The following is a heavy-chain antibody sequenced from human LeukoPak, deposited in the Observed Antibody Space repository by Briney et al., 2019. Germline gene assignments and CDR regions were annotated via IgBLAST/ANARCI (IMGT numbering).Heavy chain of an antibody. CDR1: GSTFSSYG. J-gene: IGHJ6*03. CDR3: ARASYSTDYYYYYYMDV. Sequence: GGSLRLSCAASGSTFSSYGMSWVRQAPGRGLEWVSVIYSGGSTYYTDSVKGRFTISRDNSKNTLYLQMNSLRADDTAVYFCARASYSTDYYYYYYMDVWGKGTTVTISS. D-gene: IGHD2-8*01. CDR2: IYSGGST. V-gene: IGHV3-53*01.